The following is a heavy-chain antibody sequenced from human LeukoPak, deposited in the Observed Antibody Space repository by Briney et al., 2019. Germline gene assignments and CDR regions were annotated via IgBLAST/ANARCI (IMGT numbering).Heavy chain of an antibody. CDR1: GFTFSNSE. J-gene: IGHJ1*01. V-gene: IGHV3-48*03. CDR3: ARAPSEIGGYYPEYFRH. CDR2: ITTGGGTT. D-gene: IGHD3-22*01. Sequence: PGGSLRLSCVASGFTFSNSEMNWVRQAPGKGLEWVSYITTGGGTTNYADSVKGRFTISRDNAKNTVSLQMNSLRAEDTGVYYCARAPSEIGGYYPEYFRHWGQGTLVTVSS.